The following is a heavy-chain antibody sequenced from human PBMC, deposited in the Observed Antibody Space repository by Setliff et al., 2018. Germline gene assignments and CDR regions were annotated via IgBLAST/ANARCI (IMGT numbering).Heavy chain of an antibody. J-gene: IGHJ4*02. CDR3: VRQDILTGYYAFDY. D-gene: IGHD3-9*01. CDR2: VFTATDDT. Sequence: ASVKVSCKASGGTFTKYFLHWVRQAPGQGLEWMGRVFTATDDTQFRTEFQGRVSVTRDTSMSTTYMELSGLRSDDTAVYYCVRQDILTGYYAFDYWGQGTLVTVSS. V-gene: IGHV1-2*06. CDR1: GGTFTKYF.